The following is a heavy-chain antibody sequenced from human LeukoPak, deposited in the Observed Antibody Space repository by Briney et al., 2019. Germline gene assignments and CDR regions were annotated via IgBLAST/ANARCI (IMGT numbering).Heavy chain of an antibody. V-gene: IGHV4-31*11. J-gene: IGHJ5*02. Sequence: SETLSLTCAVSGGSISSGGYYWSWIRQHPGKGLEWIGYIYYSGSTYYNPSLKSRVTISVDTSKNQFSLKLSSVTAADTAVYYCARNMEGYDSSGYISPWGQGTLVTVSS. CDR3: ARNMEGYDSSGYISP. D-gene: IGHD3-22*01. CDR1: GGSISSGGYY. CDR2: IYYSGST.